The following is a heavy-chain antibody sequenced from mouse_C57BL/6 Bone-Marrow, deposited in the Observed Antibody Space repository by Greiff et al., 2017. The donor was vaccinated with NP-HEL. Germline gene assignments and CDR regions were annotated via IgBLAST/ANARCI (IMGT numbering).Heavy chain of an antibody. D-gene: IGHD4-1*01. CDR2: IYPGSGNT. CDR1: GYTFTDYY. V-gene: IGHV1-76*01. Sequence: QVQLQQSGAELVRPGASVKLSCKASGYTFTDYYINWVKQRPGQGLEWIARIYPGSGNTYYNEKFKGKATLTAAKSSSTAYMQLSSLTSEDSAVYFWARSGTRGAWFAYWGQGTLVTVSA. J-gene: IGHJ3*01. CDR3: ARSGTRGAWFAY.